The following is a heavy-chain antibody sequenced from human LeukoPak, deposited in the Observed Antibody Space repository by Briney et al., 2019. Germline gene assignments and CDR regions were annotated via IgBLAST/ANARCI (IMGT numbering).Heavy chain of an antibody. Sequence: GGSLRLACAASGFTLIRHEMNWVRQAPGKGLEWVLFISRSGRNTDYADSVKGRFTISRDNAKKSLYLQMNSLRPEDTALYYCAKAARDWYFDLWGRGTLVSVSS. CDR1: GFTLIRHE. V-gene: IGHV3-48*03. J-gene: IGHJ2*01. CDR3: AKAARDWYFDL. CDR2: ISRSGRNT. D-gene: IGHD3-10*01.